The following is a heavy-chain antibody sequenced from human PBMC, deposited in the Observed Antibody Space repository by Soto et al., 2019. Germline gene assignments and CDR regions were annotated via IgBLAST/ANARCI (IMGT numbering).Heavy chain of an antibody. Sequence: SDTLSLTCAVYCGSFSVYYWSWIRQPPGKGLEWIGEINHSGSTNYNPSLKSRVTISVDTSKNQFSLKLSSVTAADTAVYYCARVFVVVTARTWFDPWGQGTLVTVSS. V-gene: IGHV4-34*01. D-gene: IGHD2-21*02. CDR3: ARVFVVVTARTWFDP. CDR2: INHSGST. J-gene: IGHJ5*02. CDR1: CGSFSVYY.